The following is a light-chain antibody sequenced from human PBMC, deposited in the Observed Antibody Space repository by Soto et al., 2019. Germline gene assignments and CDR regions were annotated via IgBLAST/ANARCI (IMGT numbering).Light chain of an antibody. J-gene: IGLJ1*01. CDR3: GSYTSSSNYV. CDR2: EVS. V-gene: IGLV2-14*01. CDR1: IHYDC. Sequence: QSALTQPASVSGSPGQSITISCTGSIHYDCVSWYHQHPGTAPNLVIYEVSNRPSGTSDRFSGSKSGHTASLTISGLQTEDEAVYYCGSYTSSSNYVFGTGTKLTVL.